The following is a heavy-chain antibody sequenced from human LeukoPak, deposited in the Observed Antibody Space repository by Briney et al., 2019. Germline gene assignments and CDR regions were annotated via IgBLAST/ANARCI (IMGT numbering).Heavy chain of an antibody. J-gene: IGHJ3*02. CDR3: ARKYYYASGNYAFDI. CDR1: GFTFSDYT. V-gene: IGHV3-23*01. CDR2: ISGSGDST. D-gene: IGHD3-10*01. Sequence: GGSLRLSCAAAGFTFSDYTMTWVRQAPGEGLEWVSAISGSGDSTSYADSVKGRFTISRDNSKNTLYLQMNRLRAEDTAVYYCARKYYYASGNYAFDIWGQGTMVTVSA.